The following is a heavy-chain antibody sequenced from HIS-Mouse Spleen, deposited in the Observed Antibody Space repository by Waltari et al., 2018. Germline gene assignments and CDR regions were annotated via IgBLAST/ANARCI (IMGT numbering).Heavy chain of an antibody. CDR1: GYSISSGYY. V-gene: IGHV4-38-2*02. Sequence: QVQLQESGPGLVKPSETLSLTCTVSGYSISSGYYWGWIRQPPGKGLEWIGSIYHSGSTYYNPSLKSRVTISVDTSKNQFSLKLSSVTAADTAVYYCARETKIFGVVIIRDDAFDIWGQGTMVTVSS. CDR3: ARETKIFGVVIIRDDAFDI. J-gene: IGHJ3*02. D-gene: IGHD3-3*01. CDR2: IYHSGST.